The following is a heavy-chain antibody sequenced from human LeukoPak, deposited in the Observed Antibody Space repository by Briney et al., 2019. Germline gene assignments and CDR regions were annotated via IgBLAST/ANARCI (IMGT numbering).Heavy chain of an antibody. V-gene: IGHV3-48*03. CDR1: GFTFSSYE. D-gene: IGHD3-10*01. CDR3: ASVSITMVRGVMDWFDP. Sequence: GGSLRLSCAASGFTFSSYEMNWVRQAPGKGLEWVSYISSSGSTIYYADSVKGRFTISRDNAKNSLYLQMNSPRAEDTAVYYCASVSITMVRGVMDWFDPWGQGTLVTVSS. CDR2: ISSSGSTI. J-gene: IGHJ5*02.